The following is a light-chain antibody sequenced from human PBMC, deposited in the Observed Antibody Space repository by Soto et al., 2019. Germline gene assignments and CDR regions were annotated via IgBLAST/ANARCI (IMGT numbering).Light chain of an antibody. CDR3: AAWDVSLSGPV. Sequence: SVLTQPRSASGTPGQTVSISYSGGSSNIGNNFVFWYQHLPGTAPKLLIYKIHQRPSGVPDRFSASKSGTSASLAISGLRSEDEADYYCAAWDVSLSGPVFGGGTQMTVL. V-gene: IGLV1-47*01. J-gene: IGLJ3*02. CDR1: SSNIGNNF. CDR2: KIH.